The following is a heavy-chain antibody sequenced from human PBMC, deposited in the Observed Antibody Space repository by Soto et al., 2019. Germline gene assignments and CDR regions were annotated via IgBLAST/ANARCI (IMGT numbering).Heavy chain of an antibody. CDR2: IYPGDSDT. V-gene: IGHV5-51*03. D-gene: IGHD2-15*01. CDR1: GYSFTSYW. CDR3: ARRQALYCSGGSCYSGWFDP. J-gene: IGHJ5*02. Sequence: EVQLVQSGAEVKKPGESLKISCKGSGYSFTSYWIGWVRQMPGKGLEWMGIIYPGDSDTRYSPSFQGQVTISADKSISTAYLQWSSLKASDTAMYYCARRQALYCSGGSCYSGWFDPWGQGTLVTVSS.